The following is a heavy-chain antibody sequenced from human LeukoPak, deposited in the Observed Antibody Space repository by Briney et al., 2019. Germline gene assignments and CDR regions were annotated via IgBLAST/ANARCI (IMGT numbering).Heavy chain of an antibody. Sequence: SETLSLTCTVSGGSISSYGWYWSWIRQPPGKGLEWIGYISHSGSTYYNPSLKSRVTISVDTSKNQISLKLSSVTAADTAVYYCAGATKAGPSDYWGQGTLVTVSS. CDR3: AGATKAGPSDY. CDR1: GGSISSYGWY. J-gene: IGHJ4*02. CDR2: ISHSGST. D-gene: IGHD6-13*01. V-gene: IGHV4-61*08.